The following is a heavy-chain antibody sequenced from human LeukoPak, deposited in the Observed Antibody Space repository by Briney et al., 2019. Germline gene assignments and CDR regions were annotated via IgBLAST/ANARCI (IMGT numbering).Heavy chain of an antibody. CDR2: IYTSGST. D-gene: IGHD3-22*01. CDR3: ARDGLPAVDRWFDP. Sequence: PSQTLSLTCTVSGGSISSGSYYWSWIRQPALKGLEWIGRIYTSGSTNYNPSLKSRVTISVDTSKNQFSLKLSSVTAADTAVYYCARDGLPAVDRWFDPWGQGTLVTVSS. J-gene: IGHJ5*02. CDR1: GGSISSGSYY. V-gene: IGHV4-61*02.